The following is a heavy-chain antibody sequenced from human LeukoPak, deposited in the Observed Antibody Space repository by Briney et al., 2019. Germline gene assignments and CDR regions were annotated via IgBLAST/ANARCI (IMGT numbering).Heavy chain of an antibody. CDR2: IYYSGST. Sequence: SETLSLTCTVSGGSISSSSYYWGWIRQPPGKRLEWIGSIYYSGSTYYNPSLKSRVTISVDTSKNQFSLKLSSVTAADTAVYYCARRYYDILTGYWYYFDYWGQGTLVTVSS. D-gene: IGHD3-9*01. V-gene: IGHV4-39*01. CDR1: GGSISSSSYY. J-gene: IGHJ4*02. CDR3: ARRYYDILTGYWYYFDY.